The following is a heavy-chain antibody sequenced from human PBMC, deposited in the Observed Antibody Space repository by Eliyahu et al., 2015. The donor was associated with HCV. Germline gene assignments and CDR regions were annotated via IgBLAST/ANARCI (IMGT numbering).Heavy chain of an antibody. J-gene: IGHJ5*02. CDR2: IHYSGST. V-gene: IGHV4-59*01. CDR1: GGSITTYY. D-gene: IGHD6-19*01. CDR3: ASGGGGIAVAGTGGWFDP. Sequence: QVQLQESGPGLVKPSETLSLTCTVSGGSITTYYWXWIRQPPGKGLEXIGYIHYSGSTNYNPSLKSRVTISLDTSKXQFSLNLTSVTAADTAVYFCASGGGGIAVAGTGGWFDPWGQGTLVTVSS.